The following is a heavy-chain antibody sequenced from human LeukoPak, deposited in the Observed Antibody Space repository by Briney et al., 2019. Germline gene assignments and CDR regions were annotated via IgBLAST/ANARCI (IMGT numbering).Heavy chain of an antibody. J-gene: IGHJ6*02. CDR1: GFTVSSNY. V-gene: IGHV3-66*01. Sequence: GGSLSLSCAAYGFTVSSNYMSWLRQAPGMGLEWVSVIYSGGSTYYADSVKGRFTISRATSKHTLYLQMNSLRAEDTAVYYCASRQDYDFWSGYSRDYYYGMDVWGQGTTVTVSS. CDR3: ASRQDYDFWSGYSRDYYYGMDV. D-gene: IGHD3-3*01. CDR2: IYSGGST.